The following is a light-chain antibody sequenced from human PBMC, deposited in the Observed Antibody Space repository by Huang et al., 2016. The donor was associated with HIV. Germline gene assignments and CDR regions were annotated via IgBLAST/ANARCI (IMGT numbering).Light chain of an antibody. CDR3: QQRSNWPFT. CDR1: QSVSSY. J-gene: IGKJ5*01. Sequence: EIVLTQSPATLFLSPGERATLSCRASQSVSSYLAWYQQKPGQAPRLLIYDASNRATGIPAMFSGSGPGTDFTLTISSLEPEDFAVYYCQQRSNWPFTFGQGTRLEIK. CDR2: DAS. V-gene: IGKV3D-11*02.